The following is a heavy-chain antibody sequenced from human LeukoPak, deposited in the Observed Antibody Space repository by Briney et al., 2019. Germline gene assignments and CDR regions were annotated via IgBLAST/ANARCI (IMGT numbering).Heavy chain of an antibody. CDR2: INEDGSEE. D-gene: IGHD2-8*01. J-gene: IGHJ1*01. V-gene: IGHV3-7*01. Sequence: GGSLRLSCAASGFTFSYYWMSWVRQAPGKGLEWVANINEDGSEEYYVDSVKGRFTISRDNAKNSLYLQMNSLRAEDTAVYYCATYSSNNGREFQYWGQGTLVTVSS. CDR3: ATYSSNNGREFQY. CDR1: GFTFSYYW.